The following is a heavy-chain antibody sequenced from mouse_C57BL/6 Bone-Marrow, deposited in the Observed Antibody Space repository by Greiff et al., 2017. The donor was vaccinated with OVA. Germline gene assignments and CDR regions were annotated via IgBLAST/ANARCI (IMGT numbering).Heavy chain of an antibody. CDR2: IDPENGDT. Sequence: VHVQQSGAELVRPGASVKLSCTASGSNFTDDYMHWVKQRPEQGLEWIGWIDPENGDTEYASKFQGKATITADTSSNTAYLQLSSLTSEDTAVYYCTTPFAYWGQGTLVTVSA. CDR3: TTPFAY. V-gene: IGHV14-4*01. J-gene: IGHJ3*01. CDR1: GSNFTDDY.